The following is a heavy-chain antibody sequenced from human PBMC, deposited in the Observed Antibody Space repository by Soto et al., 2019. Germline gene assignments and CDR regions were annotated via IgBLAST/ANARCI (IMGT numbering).Heavy chain of an antibody. CDR2: INSDGSST. CDR3: VRVGAGWAFGI. CDR1: GFIFSSHW. V-gene: IGHV3-74*01. J-gene: IGHJ3*02. Sequence: EVQVVESGGGLVQPGGSLRLSCAASGFIFSSHWFHWARQAPGKGLVWVSRINSDGSSTTYADSVKGRFTISRDNAKNTVYLQINSLRAEEMPVYNCVRVGAGWAFGIRGQGTMVTVSS. D-gene: IGHD3-3*01.